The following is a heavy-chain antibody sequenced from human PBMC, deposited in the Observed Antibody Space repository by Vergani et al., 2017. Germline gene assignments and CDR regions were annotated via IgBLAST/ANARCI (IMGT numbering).Heavy chain of an antibody. D-gene: IGHD3-10*01. J-gene: IGHJ5*02. CDR3: ARDRAYYGSEHARVANGA. Sequence: QVQLQESGPGLVKPSQTLSLTCTVSGGSISSGGYYWSWIRQHPGKGLEWIGYIYYSGSTYYNPSLKSRVTISVDTSKNQFSLKLSSVTGADTSVYYCARDRAYYGSEHARVANGAWGQGTLGTVSS. V-gene: IGHV4-31*03. CDR1: GGSISSGGYY. CDR2: IYYSGST.